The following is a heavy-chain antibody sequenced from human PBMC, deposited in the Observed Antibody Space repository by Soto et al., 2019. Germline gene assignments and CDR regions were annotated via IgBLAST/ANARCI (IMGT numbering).Heavy chain of an antibody. V-gene: IGHV3-21*01. J-gene: IGHJ6*03. CDR3: AREEMDIVVVVAAPYYMDV. D-gene: IGHD2-15*01. CDR2: ISSSSSYI. Sequence: GGSLRLSCAASGFTFSSYSMNWVRQTPGKGLEWVSSISSSSSYIYYADSVKGRFTISRDNAKNSLYLQMNSLRAEDTAVYYCAREEMDIVVVVAAPYYMDVWGKGTTVTVSS. CDR1: GFTFSSYS.